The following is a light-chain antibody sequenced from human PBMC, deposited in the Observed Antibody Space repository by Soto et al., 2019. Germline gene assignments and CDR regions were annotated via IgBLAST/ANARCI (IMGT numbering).Light chain of an antibody. CDR2: SHN. CDR1: SSNIGSNT. CDR3: AAWDDSLNGWV. J-gene: IGLJ3*02. V-gene: IGLV1-44*01. Sequence: QSVLTQPPSASGTPGQRVTVSCSGSSSNIGSNTVNWYQQLPGTAPKLLIYSHNQRPSGVPDRFSGSKSGTSASLAISGLQSEDEADYYCAAWDDSLNGWVFGGGIKLTVL.